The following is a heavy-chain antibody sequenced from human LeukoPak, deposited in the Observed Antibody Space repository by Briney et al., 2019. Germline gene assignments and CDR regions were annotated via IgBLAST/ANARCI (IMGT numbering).Heavy chain of an antibody. V-gene: IGHV3-21*01. CDR1: GFTFSSYS. CDR3: ARVTDVVAAPIDY. Sequence: GGSLRLSCAASGFTFSSYSMNWVRHAPGKGLEWVSSISSSSSYIYYADSVKGRFTISRDNAKNSLYLQMNSLRAEDTAVYYCARVTDVVAAPIDYWGQGTLVTVSS. J-gene: IGHJ4*02. CDR2: ISSSSSYI. D-gene: IGHD2-15*01.